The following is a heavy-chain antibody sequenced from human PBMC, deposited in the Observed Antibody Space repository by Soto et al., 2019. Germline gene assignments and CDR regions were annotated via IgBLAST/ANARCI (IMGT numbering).Heavy chain of an antibody. CDR2: MYYSGST. D-gene: IGHD3-16*01. V-gene: IGHV4-39*01. CDR1: GGSISSSSYY. J-gene: IGHJ5*02. CDR3: ASSPVEAYRHGWFDP. Sequence: SETLSLTCTVSGGSISSSSYYWGWIRQPPGKGLEWIGSMYYSGSTYYNPSLKSRVTISVDTSKNQFSLKLSSVTAADTAVYYCASSPVEAYRHGWFDPWDQGTLVTVSS.